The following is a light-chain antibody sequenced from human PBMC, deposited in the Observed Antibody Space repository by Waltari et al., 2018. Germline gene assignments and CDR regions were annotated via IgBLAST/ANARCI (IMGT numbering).Light chain of an antibody. V-gene: IGLV2-14*01. CDR2: DVT. CDR1: SSDVGGYNY. Sequence: QSALTQPASVSGSPGQSITISCSGTSSDVGGYNYVSWYQQQPGKAPTPMIYDVTNRPSGVSDRFSGSKSGNTASLTISGLQAEDEADYYCSSYTSSGTRVFGGGTKLTVL. CDR3: SSYTSSGTRV. J-gene: IGLJ3*02.